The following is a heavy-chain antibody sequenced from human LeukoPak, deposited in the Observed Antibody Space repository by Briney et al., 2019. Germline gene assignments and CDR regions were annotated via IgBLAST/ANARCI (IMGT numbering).Heavy chain of an antibody. CDR3: ARTIAVAGEDY. Sequence: SETLSHTCTVSGGSISHSSYYWGWIRQPPGKGLEWIGSSCYSGSTYYNPPRKSRVPISVDTSKNEFSVKLSAVPAADTDVYYGARTIAVAGEDYWGQGNLVTVSS. D-gene: IGHD6-19*01. J-gene: IGHJ4*02. CDR1: GGSISHSSYY. CDR2: SCYSGST. V-gene: IGHV4-39*01.